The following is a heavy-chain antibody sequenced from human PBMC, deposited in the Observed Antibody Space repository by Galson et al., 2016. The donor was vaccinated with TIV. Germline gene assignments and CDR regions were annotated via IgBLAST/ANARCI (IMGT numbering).Heavy chain of an antibody. D-gene: IGHD2-21*01. J-gene: IGHJ4*02. V-gene: IGHV1-69*10. CDR1: GDTFRNYV. CDR2: IIPINGLA. Sequence: SVKVSCKASGDTFRNYVISWVRQAPGQGLEWMGGIIPINGLANHAQKFQGRVTITADALTSTVYMEVSSLRSEDTAVYYCARDVPCGGDCYFFDFWGQGTRVTVSS. CDR3: ARDVPCGGDCYFFDF.